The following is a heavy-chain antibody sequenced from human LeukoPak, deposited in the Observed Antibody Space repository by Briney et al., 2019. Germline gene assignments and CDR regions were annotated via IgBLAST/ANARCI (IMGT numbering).Heavy chain of an antibody. J-gene: IGHJ4*02. CDR1: GFTSSGYA. CDR3: AKAPGYCSGGSCYDY. Sequence: PGRSLRLSCAASGFTSSGYAMHWVRQAPGKGLEWVAAISHDGRNQLYADAVRGRFTISRDNSKNTVYLQMKSLRADDTAVYYCAKAPGYCSGGSCYDYWGQGTLVTVS. CDR2: ISHDGRNQ. V-gene: IGHV3-30*04. D-gene: IGHD2-15*01.